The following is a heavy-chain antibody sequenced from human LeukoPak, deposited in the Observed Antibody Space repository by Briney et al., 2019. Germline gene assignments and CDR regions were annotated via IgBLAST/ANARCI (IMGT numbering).Heavy chain of an antibody. J-gene: IGHJ5*02. Sequence: GGSLRLSCAASGFFFSNYGMHWVRQAPGKGLVWVSHVNSDGRFTKYADSVKGRFTISRDNAKNTLYLQMNSLRAEDTAMYYCVRSDWFDNWGQGTLVTVSS. V-gene: IGHV3-74*03. CDR3: VRSDWFDN. CDR1: GFFFSNYG. CDR2: VNSDGRFT.